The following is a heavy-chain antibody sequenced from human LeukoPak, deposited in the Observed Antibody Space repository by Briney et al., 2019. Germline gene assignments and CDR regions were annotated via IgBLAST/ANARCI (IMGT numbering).Heavy chain of an antibody. CDR3: ASGLWFGVVDY. CDR2: ISSGGDYI. D-gene: IGHD3-10*01. V-gene: IGHV3-21*01. Sequence: GGSLRLSCTASGFTFSSYSMHWVRQAPGKGLEWVSYISSGGDYIYYADSVKGRFTISRDNAKNSLYLQMNSLRAEDTAVYYCASGLWFGVVDYWGQGTLVTVSP. J-gene: IGHJ4*02. CDR1: GFTFSSYS.